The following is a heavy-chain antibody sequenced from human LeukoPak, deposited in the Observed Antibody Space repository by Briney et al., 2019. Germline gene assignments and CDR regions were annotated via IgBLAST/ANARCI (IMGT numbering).Heavy chain of an antibody. V-gene: IGHV3-66*01. D-gene: IGHD2-15*01. CDR2: IYSGGST. J-gene: IGHJ4*02. CDR3: AKGSFSRYCSGGSCPSDY. CDR1: GFTVSSNY. Sequence: GGSLRLSCAASGFTVSSNYMSWVRQAPGKGLEWVSVIYSGGSTYYADSVKGRFTISRDNSKNTLYLQMNSLRAEDTAVYYCAKGSFSRYCSGGSCPSDYWGQGTLVTVSS.